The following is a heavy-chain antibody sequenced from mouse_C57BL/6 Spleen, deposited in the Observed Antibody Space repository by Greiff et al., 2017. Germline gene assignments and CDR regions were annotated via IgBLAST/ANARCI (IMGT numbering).Heavy chain of an antibody. D-gene: IGHD2-4*01. CDR3: ARIYYDYDGYWYFDV. CDR2: ISSGSSTI. Sequence: EVMLVVSGGGLVKPGGSLKLSCAASGFTFSDYGMHWVRQAPEKGLEWVAYISSGSSTIYYADTVKGRFTISRDNAKNTLFLQMTSLRSEDTAMYYCARIYYDYDGYWYFDVWGTGTTVTVSS. CDR1: GFTFSDYG. V-gene: IGHV5-17*01. J-gene: IGHJ1*03.